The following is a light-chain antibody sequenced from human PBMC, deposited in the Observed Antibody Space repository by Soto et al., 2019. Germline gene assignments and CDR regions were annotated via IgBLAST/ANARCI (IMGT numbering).Light chain of an antibody. Sequence: EVVLTQSPDTLSLSPGETATLSCRASQSLRATYVAWYQQRPGQAPRLLIYGASFRATGIPARSSGRGSGTDFTLSISRLEPEDFAVYYCQQYVTSPRTFGQGTKVEIK. J-gene: IGKJ1*01. CDR1: QSLRATY. CDR3: QQYVTSPRT. V-gene: IGKV3-20*01. CDR2: GAS.